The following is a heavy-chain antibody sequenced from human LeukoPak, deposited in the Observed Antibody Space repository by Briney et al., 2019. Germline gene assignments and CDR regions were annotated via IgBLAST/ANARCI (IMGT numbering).Heavy chain of an antibody. CDR1: GFTFSSYA. J-gene: IGHJ4*02. V-gene: IGHV3-23*01. Sequence: GGSLRLSCAASGFTFSSYAMGWVRQAPGKGLEWVSVISGSGGSTYYADSVKGRFTISRDNSKNTLFVQMSSLRAEDTAVYYCAKGSEYSGSYYFDYWGQGTLVTVSS. CDR2: ISGSGGST. D-gene: IGHD1-26*01. CDR3: AKGSEYSGSYYFDY.